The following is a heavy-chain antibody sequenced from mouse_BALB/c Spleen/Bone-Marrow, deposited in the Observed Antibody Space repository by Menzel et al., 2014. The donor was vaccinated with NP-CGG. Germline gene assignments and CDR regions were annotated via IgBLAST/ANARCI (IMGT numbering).Heavy chain of an antibody. Sequence: EVQLVESGGGLVQPGGSLKLSCATSGFTFSDYYMYWVRQTPEKRLEWVAYISNGGGSTYYPDTVKGRFTISRDNAKNTLSLQMSRLKSEDTAMYYCARHSDYDYFDYWGQGTTPTVSS. D-gene: IGHD2-4*01. CDR3: ARHSDYDYFDY. J-gene: IGHJ2*01. V-gene: IGHV5-12*02. CDR2: ISNGGGST. CDR1: GFTFSDYY.